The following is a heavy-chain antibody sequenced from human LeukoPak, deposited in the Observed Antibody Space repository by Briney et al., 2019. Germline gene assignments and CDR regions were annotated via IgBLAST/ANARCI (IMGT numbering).Heavy chain of an antibody. Sequence: SETLSLTCTVSGGSISSYYWSWIRQPPGKGLEWIGYIYYSGSTNYNPSLKSRVTISVDTSKNQFSLKLSSVTAADTAVYYCARKYYYDSRGYYYHWFDPWGQGTLVTVSS. CDR1: GGSISSYY. CDR3: ARKYYYDSRGYYYHWFDP. J-gene: IGHJ5*02. CDR2: IYYSGST. V-gene: IGHV4-59*08. D-gene: IGHD3-22*01.